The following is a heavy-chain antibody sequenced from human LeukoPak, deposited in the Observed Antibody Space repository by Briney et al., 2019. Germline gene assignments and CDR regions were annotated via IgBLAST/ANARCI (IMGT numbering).Heavy chain of an antibody. CDR1: GGSISSYY. CDR2: MYYSGTT. CDR3: ARLPGIAESGKAVDY. J-gene: IGHJ4*02. D-gene: IGHD6-19*01. V-gene: IGHV4-59*01. Sequence: PSETLSLTGTVSGGSISSYYWSWIRQPPGKGLEWIGYMYYSGTTNYNPSLKSRVTISVDTSENQFSLNLSSVTAADTAVYYCARLPGIAESGKAVDYWGQGTLVTVSS.